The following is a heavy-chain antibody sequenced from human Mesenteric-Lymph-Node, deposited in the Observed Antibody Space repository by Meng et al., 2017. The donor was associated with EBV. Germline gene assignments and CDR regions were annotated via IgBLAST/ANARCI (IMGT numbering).Heavy chain of an antibody. CDR2: IYHSGST. CDR3: ARIGVAASWDY. CDR1: GGSVSSDNW. D-gene: IGHD6-19*01. V-gene: IGHV4-4*02. Sequence: QVQLQASGPGLVKASGTLSLHCGVRGGSVSSDNWWTWVRQPPGKGLEWIGEIYHSGSTAYNPSLKSRVTISLDKSNNQFSLKLNSVTAADTAVYYCARIGVAASWDYWGQGTLVTVSS. J-gene: IGHJ4*02.